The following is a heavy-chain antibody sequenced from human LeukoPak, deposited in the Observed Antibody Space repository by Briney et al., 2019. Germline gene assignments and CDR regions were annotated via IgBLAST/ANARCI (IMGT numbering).Heavy chain of an antibody. CDR3: ARSDPYYDILTGPDGGY. V-gene: IGHV4-39*07. Sequence: SETLSLTCTVSGGSISSSSYYWGWIRQPPGKGLEWIGSIYYSGSTYYNPSLKSRVTIPVDTSKNQFSLKLSSVTAADTAVYYCARSDPYYDILTGPDGGYWGQGTLVTVSS. D-gene: IGHD3-9*01. J-gene: IGHJ4*02. CDR1: GGSISSSSYY. CDR2: IYYSGST.